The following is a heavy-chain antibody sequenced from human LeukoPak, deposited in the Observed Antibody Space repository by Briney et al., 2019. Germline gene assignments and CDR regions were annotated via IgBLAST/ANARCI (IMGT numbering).Heavy chain of an antibody. CDR1: GFTFSSHG. V-gene: IGHV3-30*02. J-gene: IGHJ4*02. Sequence: GGSLRLSCAASGFTFSSHGMHWVRQAPGKGLEWVAFIRYDGNNKYYADSVKGRFTISRDNSKNTLYLQMNSLRAEDTAVYYCAKDKDSTNWYFDYWGQGTLVTVSS. D-gene: IGHD2-15*01. CDR2: IRYDGNNK. CDR3: AKDKDSTNWYFDY.